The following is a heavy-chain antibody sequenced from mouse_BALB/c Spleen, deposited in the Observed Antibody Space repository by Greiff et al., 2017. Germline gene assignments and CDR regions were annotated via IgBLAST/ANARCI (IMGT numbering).Heavy chain of an antibody. V-gene: IGHV5-6*02. CDR3: ARRGTTAPGYWYFDV. D-gene: IGHD1-2*01. CDR1: GFTFSSYG. J-gene: IGHJ1*01. Sequence: EVKLVESGGDLVKPGGSLKLSCAASGFTFSSYGMSWVRQTPDKRLEWVATISSGGSYTYYPDSVKGRFTISRDNAKNTLYLQMSSLKSEDTAMYYCARRGTTAPGYWYFDVWGAGTTVTVSS. CDR2: ISSGGSYT.